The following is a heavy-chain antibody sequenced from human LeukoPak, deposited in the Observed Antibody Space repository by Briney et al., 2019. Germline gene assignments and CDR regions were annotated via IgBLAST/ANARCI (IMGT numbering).Heavy chain of an antibody. CDR3: ARMEVA. J-gene: IGHJ3*01. Sequence: GGSLRLSCAASGFTFSSSWMHWVRQVPGKGLVWVSRISSDGITTNYADSVEGRFTISRDNAKNTVYLQMNSLRAEDTAVYYCARMEVAWGQGTIVTVSS. V-gene: IGHV3-74*01. CDR1: GFTFSSSW. D-gene: IGHD3-3*01. CDR2: ISSDGITT.